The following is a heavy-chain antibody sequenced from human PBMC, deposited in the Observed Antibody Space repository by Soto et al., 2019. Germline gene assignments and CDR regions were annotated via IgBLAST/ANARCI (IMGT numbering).Heavy chain of an antibody. CDR1: GFSVSGNY. Sequence: PGGSLRLSCAISGFSVSGNYLSWVRQAPGKGLEWVSVHYSGGSTYYADSVQGRFTISRDKSNNTLYLQMRRVRAEDMAVYFCARHRHPRGTVGATSPLDPWGQGTQVTVSS. CDR2: HYSGGST. V-gene: IGHV3-53*01. J-gene: IGHJ5*02. CDR3: ARHRHPRGTVGATSPLDP. D-gene: IGHD1-26*01.